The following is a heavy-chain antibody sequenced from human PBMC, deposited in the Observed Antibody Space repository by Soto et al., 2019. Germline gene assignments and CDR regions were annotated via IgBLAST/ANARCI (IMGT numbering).Heavy chain of an antibody. J-gene: IGHJ4*02. Sequence: GGSLRLSCAASGFNFNTYTMHWVRQAPGKGLEWVATTSYDEKNKYRADSVKGRFTISRDNSKNTLYLQMNNLRGEDTAVYYCARPYSSGWSLTFDYRGQGPLVTVSS. CDR1: GFNFNTYT. D-gene: IGHD6-19*01. V-gene: IGHV3-30*04. CDR2: TSYDEKNK. CDR3: ARPYSSGWSLTFDY.